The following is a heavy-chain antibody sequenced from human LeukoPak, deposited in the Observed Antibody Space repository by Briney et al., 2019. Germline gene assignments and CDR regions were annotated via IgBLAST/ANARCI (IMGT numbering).Heavy chain of an antibody. CDR3: ATVPPANFDWLSFDY. J-gene: IGHJ4*02. CDR2: FDPEDGET. D-gene: IGHD3-9*01. CDR1: GYTLTELT. V-gene: IGHV1-24*01. Sequence: ASVEVSCKVSGYTLTELTMHWVRQAPGKGLEWMGGFDPEDGETIYAQKFQGRVTMTEDTSTDTAYMELSSLRSEDTAVYYCATVPPANFDWLSFDYWGQGTLVTVSS.